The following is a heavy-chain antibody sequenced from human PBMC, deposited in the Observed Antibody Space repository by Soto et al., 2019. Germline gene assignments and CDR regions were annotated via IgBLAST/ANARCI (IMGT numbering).Heavy chain of an antibody. CDR3: ARSRGGQWETDFDY. Sequence: ASVKVSCKASGYTFTSYAMHWVRQAPGQRLEWMGWINAGNGNTKYSQKFQGRVTITRDTSASTAYMELSSLRSEDTAVYYCARSRGGQWETDFDYWGQGTLVTVSS. CDR1: GYTFTSYA. J-gene: IGHJ4*02. D-gene: IGHD1-26*01. CDR2: INAGNGNT. V-gene: IGHV1-3*01.